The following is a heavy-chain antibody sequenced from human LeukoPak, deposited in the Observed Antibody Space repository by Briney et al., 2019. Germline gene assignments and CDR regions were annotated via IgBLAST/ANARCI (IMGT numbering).Heavy chain of an antibody. CDR3: ARDMAADYGDSGFDY. CDR2: ISAYNGNT. J-gene: IGHJ4*02. V-gene: IGHV1-18*01. Sequence: ASVKVSCKASGYTFTSYGISWVRQAPGQGLEWMGWISAYNGNTNYAQKLQGRVTMTTDTSTSTAYMELSSLRSEDTAVYYCARDMAADYGDSGFDYWGQGTLVTVSS. CDR1: GYTFTSYG. D-gene: IGHD4-17*01.